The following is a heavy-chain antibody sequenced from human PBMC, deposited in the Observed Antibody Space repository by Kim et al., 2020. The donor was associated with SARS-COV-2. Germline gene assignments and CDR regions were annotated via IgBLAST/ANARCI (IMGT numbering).Heavy chain of an antibody. J-gene: IGHJ4*02. Sequence: GGSLRLSCAASGFTFSDYYMSWIRQAPGKGLEWVSYISSRGTIIYYADSVKGRFTISRDNAKNSLYLQLNSLRAEDTAVYYCARDPTYYYNSSASSPKYYFDNWGQGTLVTVSS. CDR3: ARDPTYYYNSSASSPKYYFDN. D-gene: IGHD3-22*01. CDR2: ISSRGTII. V-gene: IGHV3-11*01. CDR1: GFTFSDYY.